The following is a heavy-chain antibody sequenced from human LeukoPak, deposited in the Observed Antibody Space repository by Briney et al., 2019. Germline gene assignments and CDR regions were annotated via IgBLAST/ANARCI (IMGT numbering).Heavy chain of an antibody. CDR1: GFTFSSYW. J-gene: IGHJ4*02. Sequence: PGGSLRLSCAASGFTFSSYWMHWVRQAPGKGLVWVSRINSDGSSTIYADSVKGRFTIPRDNAKNTLYLQMTSLRAEDTAVYYCARPNYRGYDLAHFDYWGQGTLVTVSS. V-gene: IGHV3-74*01. CDR2: INSDGSST. D-gene: IGHD5-12*01. CDR3: ARPNYRGYDLAHFDY.